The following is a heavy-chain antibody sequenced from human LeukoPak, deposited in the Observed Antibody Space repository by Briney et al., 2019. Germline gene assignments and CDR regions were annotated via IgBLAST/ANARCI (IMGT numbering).Heavy chain of an antibody. V-gene: IGHV4-39*01. Sequence: SETLSLTCTVSGGSISSSGYYWGWIRQPPGKGLEWIASIYYSGSTYYNPSLKSRVTISVDTSKNQLSLKLSSLTSADTAVYYRARHEYSGSYYGLSWFDPWGQGTLVTVSS. CDR1: GGSISSSGYY. CDR2: IYYSGST. CDR3: ARHEYSGSYYGLSWFDP. D-gene: IGHD1-26*01. J-gene: IGHJ5*02.